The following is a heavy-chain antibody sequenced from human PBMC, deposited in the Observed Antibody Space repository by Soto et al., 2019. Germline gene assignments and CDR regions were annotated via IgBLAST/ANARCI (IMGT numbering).Heavy chain of an antibody. CDR3: AREGYYDSSGYSNWFDP. CDR2: IWYDGSNK. J-gene: IGHJ5*02. Sequence: GGSLRLSCAASGFTFSSYGMHWVRQAPGKGLEWVAVIWYDGSNKYYADSVKGRFTISRDNSKNTLYLQMNSLRAEDTAVYYCAREGYYDSSGYSNWFDPWGQGTLVTVSS. CDR1: GFTFSSYG. D-gene: IGHD3-22*01. V-gene: IGHV3-33*01.